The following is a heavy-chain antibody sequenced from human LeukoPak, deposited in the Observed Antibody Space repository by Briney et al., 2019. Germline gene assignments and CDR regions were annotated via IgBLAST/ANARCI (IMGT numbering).Heavy chain of an antibody. Sequence: GGSLRLSCAASGFTFSSYGMHWVRQAPGKGLEWVASIRYDGSNKYYADSVKGRFTISRDNSKNTLYLQMNSLRAEDTAVYYCAKVWAMEYCTGGSCYGVHYWGQGTLVTVSS. CDR2: IRYDGSNK. J-gene: IGHJ4*02. CDR1: GFTFSSYG. V-gene: IGHV3-30*02. D-gene: IGHD2-15*01. CDR3: AKVWAMEYCTGGSCYGVHY.